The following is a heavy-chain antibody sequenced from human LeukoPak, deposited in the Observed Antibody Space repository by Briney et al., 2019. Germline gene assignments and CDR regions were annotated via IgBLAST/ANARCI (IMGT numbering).Heavy chain of an antibody. CDR1: GYTFTSYY. CDR3: AREGGYYYYYMDV. J-gene: IGHJ6*03. Sequence: GASVKVSCKASGYTFTSYYMHWVRQAPGQGLEWMGIINPSGGSTSYAQKFQGRVTMTRDMSTSTVCMELSSLRSEDTAVYYCAREGGYYYYYMDVWGKGTTVTVSS. CDR2: INPSGGST. V-gene: IGHV1-46*01.